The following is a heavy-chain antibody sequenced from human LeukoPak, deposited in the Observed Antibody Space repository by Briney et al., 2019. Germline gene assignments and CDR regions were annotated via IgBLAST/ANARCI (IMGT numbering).Heavy chain of an antibody. J-gene: IGHJ5*02. CDR1: GFTVSRNY. CDR2: LYSDGST. Sequence: GGSLRLYCAASGFTVSRNYMSWVRQAPGKGLEWVSVLYSDGSTYYADSVKGRFTISRDNSKNTLYLQMNSLRAEDTAVYYCARSFDFPHWFDPWGQGTLVTVSS. V-gene: IGHV3-53*01. CDR3: ARSFDFPHWFDP. D-gene: IGHD3-9*01.